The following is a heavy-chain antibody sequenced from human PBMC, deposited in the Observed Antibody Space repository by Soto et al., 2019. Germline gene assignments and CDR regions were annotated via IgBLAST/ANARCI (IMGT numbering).Heavy chain of an antibody. CDR2: ISIRGGDE. J-gene: IGHJ4*02. CDR1: GFTFSSYA. V-gene: IGHV3-30*03. Sequence: QVQLVESGGGVVQPGKSLRLSCAASGFTFSSYAMHWARQAPGKGLEWVTVISIRGGDEYYAESVRGRFTISRDDSKNTLYLQMDSLRVEDTAVYYCARGTIVASQHLDYWGQGTLVTVSS. D-gene: IGHD5-12*01. CDR3: ARGTIVASQHLDY.